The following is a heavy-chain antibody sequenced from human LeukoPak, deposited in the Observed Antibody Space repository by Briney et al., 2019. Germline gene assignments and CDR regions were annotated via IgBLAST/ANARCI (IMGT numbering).Heavy chain of an antibody. J-gene: IGHJ5*02. CDR3: ARDSGNNWFDP. Sequence: SETLSLTCTVSGGSISSGGYYWSWIRQHPGKGLEWIGYIYDSGSTYYNPSLKSRVTISVDTSKNQLSLKLSSVTAADTAVYYCARDSGNNWFDPWGQGTLVTVSS. CDR1: GGSISSGGYY. CDR2: IYDSGST. D-gene: IGHD1-26*01. V-gene: IGHV4-31*03.